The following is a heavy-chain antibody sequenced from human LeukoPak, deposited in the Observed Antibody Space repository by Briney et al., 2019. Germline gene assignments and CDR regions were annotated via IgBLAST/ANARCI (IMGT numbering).Heavy chain of an antibody. V-gene: IGHV3-30*02. Sequence: GGSLRLSCAASGFTFSTYGMHWVRQAPGKGLEWVAFIRYDGSNSYYADSVKGRFTTSRDNSKNTLYLQMNSLRAEDTAVYYCAKNYRGDYYYYMDVWGKGTTVTISS. J-gene: IGHJ6*03. CDR2: IRYDGSNS. CDR3: AKNYRGDYYYYMDV. D-gene: IGHD3-10*01. CDR1: GFTFSTYG.